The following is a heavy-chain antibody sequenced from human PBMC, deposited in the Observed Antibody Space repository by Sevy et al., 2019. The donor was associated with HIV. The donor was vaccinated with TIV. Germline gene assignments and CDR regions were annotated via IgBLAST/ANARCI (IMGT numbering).Heavy chain of an antibody. D-gene: IGHD6-6*01. CDR1: GFTFSIYG. CDR3: AKDLTGRYSSASGDFDY. J-gene: IGHJ4*02. V-gene: IGHV3-30*02. CDR2: IRYDGSTK. Sequence: GGSLRLSCAASGFTFSIYGMHWVRQAPGKGLEWVACIRYDGSTKYNADSVKGRFTISRDNSKNTLYLQMNSLRAEDTAVYYCAKDLTGRYSSASGDFDYRGQGTLVTVSS.